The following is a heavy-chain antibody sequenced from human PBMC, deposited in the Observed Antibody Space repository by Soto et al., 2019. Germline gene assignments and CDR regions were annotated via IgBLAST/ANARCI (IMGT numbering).Heavy chain of an antibody. Sequence: GGSLRLSCAASGFTFSSYAMHWVRQAPGKGLEWVAVISYDGSNKYYADSVKGRFTISRDNSKNTLYLQMNSLRAEDTAVYYCARALRGSAAGFDYWGQGTLVTVSS. CDR2: ISYDGSNK. J-gene: IGHJ4*02. V-gene: IGHV3-30-3*01. D-gene: IGHD6-13*01. CDR3: ARALRGSAAGFDY. CDR1: GFTFSSYA.